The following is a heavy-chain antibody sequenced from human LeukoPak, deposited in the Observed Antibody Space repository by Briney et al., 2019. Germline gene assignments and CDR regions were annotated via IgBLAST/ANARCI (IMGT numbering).Heavy chain of an antibody. J-gene: IGHJ6*02. V-gene: IGHV3-33*01. CDR2: IWYDGSNK. CDR1: GFTLSSYG. D-gene: IGHD3-9*01. CDR3: ARDRAFGYYDILTGYFSRALDYYGMDV. Sequence: GGSLRLSCAASGFTLSSYGMHWVRQAPGKGLEWVAVIWYDGSNKYYADSVKGRFTISRDNSKNTLYLQMNSLRAEDTAVYYCARDRAFGYYDILTGYFSRALDYYGMDVWGQGTTVTVSS.